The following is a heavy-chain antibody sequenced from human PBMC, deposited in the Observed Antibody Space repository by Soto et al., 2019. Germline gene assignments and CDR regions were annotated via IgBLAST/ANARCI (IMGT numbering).Heavy chain of an antibody. J-gene: IGHJ6*02. CDR1: GGSISSSSYY. CDR3: ARRRMVDYDFWSGYPGGDV. CDR2: IYYSGST. Sequence: SETLSLTCTVSGGSISSSSYYWGWIRQPPGKGLEWIGSIYYSGSTYYNPSLKSRVTISVDTSKNQFSLKLGSVTAADTAVYYCARRRMVDYDFWSGYPGGDVWGQGTTVTVSS. D-gene: IGHD3-3*01. V-gene: IGHV4-39*01.